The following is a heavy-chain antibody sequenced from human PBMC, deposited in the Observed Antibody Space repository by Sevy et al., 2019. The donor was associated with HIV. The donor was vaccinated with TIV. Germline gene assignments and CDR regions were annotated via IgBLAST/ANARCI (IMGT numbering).Heavy chain of an antibody. CDR3: ARRGGYSGYDLDY. J-gene: IGHJ4*02. CDR1: GYTFTGYY. V-gene: IGHV1-2*02. CDR2: INPNSGGT. D-gene: IGHD5-12*01. Sequence: ASVKVSCKASGYTFTGYYMHCVRQAPGQGLEWMGWINPNSGGTNYAQKFQGRVTMTRDTSISTAYMELSRLRSDDTAVYYCARRGGYSGYDLDYWGQGTLVTVSS.